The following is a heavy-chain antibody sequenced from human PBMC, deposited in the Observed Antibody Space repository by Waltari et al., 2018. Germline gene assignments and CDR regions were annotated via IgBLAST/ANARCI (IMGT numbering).Heavy chain of an antibody. Sequence: EVQLVESGGGLIQPGGSLRLSCAASGFTVSSNYMSWVRQAPGKGREWVSVIYSGGSTYYADSVKGRFTISRDKSKNTLYLQMNSLRAEDTAVYYCARGPPLYSSGYYYDDWGQGTLVTVSS. J-gene: IGHJ4*02. D-gene: IGHD3-22*01. CDR3: ARGPPLYSSGYYYDD. V-gene: IGHV3-53*01. CDR1: GFTVSSNY. CDR2: IYSGGST.